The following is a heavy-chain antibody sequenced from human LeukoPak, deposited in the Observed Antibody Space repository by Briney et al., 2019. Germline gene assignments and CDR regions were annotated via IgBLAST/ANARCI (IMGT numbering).Heavy chain of an antibody. CDR1: GFTFGRYW. Sequence: GGSLRLSCAASGFTFGRYWMHWVRQAPGKGLVWVSHINTDGSSTTYADSVKGRFTISRDNSQNTLYLQMSSLRVEDTSVYYCVTGVIASGSYYFDFWGQGTLVTVSS. CDR2: INTDGSST. CDR3: VTGVIASGSYYFDF. V-gene: IGHV3-74*01. J-gene: IGHJ4*02. D-gene: IGHD2-21*01.